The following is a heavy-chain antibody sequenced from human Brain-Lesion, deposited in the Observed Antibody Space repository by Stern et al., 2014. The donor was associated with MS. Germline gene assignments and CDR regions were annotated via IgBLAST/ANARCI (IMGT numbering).Heavy chain of an antibody. CDR1: GFTFSNYW. CDR2: VNNEGKRT. D-gene: IGHD3-10*01. CDR3: ARGERWFDS. Sequence: EVQLVESGGGLVQPGGSLRLSCAASGFTFSNYWMHWVRQAPGKGLVWGSRVNNEGKRTSYADSVKGRFTMSRDNAKNTLYLQMNSLRVEDTAIYYCARGERWFDSWGQGTLVTVSS. J-gene: IGHJ5*01. V-gene: IGHV3-74*02.